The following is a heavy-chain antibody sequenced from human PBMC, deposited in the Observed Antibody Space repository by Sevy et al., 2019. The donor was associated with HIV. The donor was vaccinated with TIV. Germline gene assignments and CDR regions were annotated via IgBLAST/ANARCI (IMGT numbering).Heavy chain of an antibody. CDR2: IWYDGSNK. CDR3: ARALSNYDFWSGYYYYYYYGMDV. V-gene: IGHV3-33*01. D-gene: IGHD3-3*01. Sequence: GGSLRLSCAASGFTFSSYGMHWVRQAPGKGLGWVAVIWYDGSNKYYADSVKGRFTISRDNSKNTLYLQMNSLRAEDTAVYYCARALSNYDFWSGYYYYYYYGMDVWGQGTTVTVSS. CDR1: GFTFSSYG. J-gene: IGHJ6*02.